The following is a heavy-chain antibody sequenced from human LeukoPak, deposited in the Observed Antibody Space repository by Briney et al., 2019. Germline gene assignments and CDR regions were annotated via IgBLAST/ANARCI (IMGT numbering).Heavy chain of an antibody. V-gene: IGHV4-59*01. CDR2: MHYSGST. Sequence: AETLSLICTVSGDSIGTYFWSWIRQPPGKGLEWIGSMHYSGSTYQNPSLKSRVTISADTSKSQFSLNLSSVTATDTAVYYCATTGYRGFDIWGHETLVTVFS. CDR3: ATTGYRGFDI. D-gene: IGHD5-18*01. J-gene: IGHJ3*02. CDR1: GDSIGTYF.